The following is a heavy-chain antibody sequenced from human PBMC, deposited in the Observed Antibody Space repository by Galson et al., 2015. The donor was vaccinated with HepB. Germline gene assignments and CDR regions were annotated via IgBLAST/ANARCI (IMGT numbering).Heavy chain of an antibody. D-gene: IGHD3-22*01. V-gene: IGHV3-15*07. CDR2: IKSKTDGGTT. J-gene: IGHJ4*02. Sequence: SLRLSCAASGFTFSNAGMNWVRQAPGKGLEWVGRIKSKTDGGTTDYAAPVKGRFTISRDESKNTLYLEMNSLKTDDTAVYYCTTEGSWYYDSSGYLGYWGPGTLVTVSS. CDR1: GFTFSNAG. CDR3: TTEGSWYYDSSGYLGY.